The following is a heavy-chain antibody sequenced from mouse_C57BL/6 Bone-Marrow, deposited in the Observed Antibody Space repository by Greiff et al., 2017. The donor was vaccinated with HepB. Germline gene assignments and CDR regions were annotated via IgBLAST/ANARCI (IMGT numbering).Heavy chain of an antibody. Sequence: QVQLQQSGAELVKPGASVKLSCKASGYTFTEYTIHWVKQRSGQGLEWIGWFYPGSGSIKYNEKFKDNATLTADQSSSTVDIELSRVTSEDSEVFFCSRRVHQQLRLPYFDCWGQGTTLTVTS. D-gene: IGHD3-2*02. CDR1: GYTFTEYT. CDR3: SRRVHQQLRLPYFDC. V-gene: IGHV1-62-2*01. J-gene: IGHJ2*01. CDR2: FYPGSGSI.